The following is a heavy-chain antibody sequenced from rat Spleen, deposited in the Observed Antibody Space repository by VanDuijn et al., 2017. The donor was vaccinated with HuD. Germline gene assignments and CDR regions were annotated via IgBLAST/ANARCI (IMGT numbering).Heavy chain of an antibody. D-gene: IGHD1-4*01. CDR1: GFSFSDYN. CDR3: ARHPYSRVSLMDA. Sequence: EVQLVESGGGLTQPGRSMKLSCGASGFSFSDYNMAWVRQAPKKGLEWVATISTGGGNTYYRDSVKGRFTISRVNAESTLYLQMDSLRSEDTATYYCARHPYSRVSLMDAWGQGASVTVSS. CDR2: ISTGGGNT. V-gene: IGHV5-25*01. J-gene: IGHJ4*01.